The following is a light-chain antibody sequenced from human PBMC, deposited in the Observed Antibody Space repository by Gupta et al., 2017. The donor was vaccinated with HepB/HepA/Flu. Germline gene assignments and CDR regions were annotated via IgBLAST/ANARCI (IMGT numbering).Light chain of an antibody. CDR1: SSNVGRDN. J-gene: IGLJ1*01. V-gene: IGLV1-47*02. CDR2: NDD. Sequence: QPVLTQPPSASGTPGQRVAISCSGSSSNVGRDNVYWYRQLPGTAPKLLIYNDDRRPSGVPDRLAGSKSGTSASLAISGLRSEDEADYYCAAWDNSLSAYVFGTGTWVTVL. CDR3: AAWDNSLSAYV.